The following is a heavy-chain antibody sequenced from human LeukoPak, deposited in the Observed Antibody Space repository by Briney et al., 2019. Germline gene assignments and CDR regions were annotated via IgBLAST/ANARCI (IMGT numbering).Heavy chain of an antibody. Sequence: GSLRLSCAASGFIVSSNYMSWVRQAPGKGLEWVSIIYSGGTTYYADSVKGRFTISRDNSKNTLYLQMNSLRAEDTGVYYCASTQRGDYFDYWGQGTLVTVSS. V-gene: IGHV3-66*01. D-gene: IGHD2-15*01. CDR2: IYSGGTT. J-gene: IGHJ4*02. CDR3: ASTQRGDYFDY. CDR1: GFIVSSNY.